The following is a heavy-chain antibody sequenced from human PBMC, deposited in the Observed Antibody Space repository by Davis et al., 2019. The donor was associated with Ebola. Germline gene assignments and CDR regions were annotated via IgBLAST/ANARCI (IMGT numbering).Heavy chain of an antibody. J-gene: IGHJ5*02. V-gene: IGHV1-69*13. CDR2: IIPLFRSP. D-gene: IGHD3-9*01. CDR3: ARVQTGFYFDSSDSPSWLDP. CDR1: GGTFSSYA. Sequence: SVKVSCKASGGTFSSYAISWVRQAPGQGLEWLGGIIPLFRSPNSAQKFQGRLTISAEEVTKTVYMELSSLRSEDTAVYFCARVQTGFYFDSSDSPSWLDPWGQGTLVTVSS.